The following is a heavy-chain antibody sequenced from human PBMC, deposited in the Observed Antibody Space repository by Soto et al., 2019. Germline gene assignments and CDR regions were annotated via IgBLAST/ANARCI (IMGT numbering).Heavy chain of an antibody. CDR3: ARYYYDSSIPDAFDI. CDR2: INVDNGDT. CDR1: GYTFTSYA. V-gene: IGHV1-3*01. Sequence: ASVKVSCKASGYTFTSYAMHWVRQAPGQRLEWMGWINVDNGDTKYAQKFQGRVTMTRDTSTSTAYMELRSLRSDDTAVYYCARYYYDSSIPDAFDIWGQGTMVTVSS. D-gene: IGHD3-22*01. J-gene: IGHJ3*02.